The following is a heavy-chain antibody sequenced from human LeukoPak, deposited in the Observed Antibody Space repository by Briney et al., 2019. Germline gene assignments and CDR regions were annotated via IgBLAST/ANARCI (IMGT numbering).Heavy chain of an antibody. CDR1: GGSISSYY. V-gene: IGHV4-59*08. Sequence: SETLSLTCTVSGGSISSYYWSWIRRPPGKGLEWIGYTYNSGSTNYNPSLKSRVTISVDTSKNQFSLKLSSVTAADTAVYYCARHRKYYDILTGYPPPNWFDPWGQGTLVTVSS. CDR2: TYNSGST. J-gene: IGHJ5*02. CDR3: ARHRKYYDILTGYPPPNWFDP. D-gene: IGHD3-9*01.